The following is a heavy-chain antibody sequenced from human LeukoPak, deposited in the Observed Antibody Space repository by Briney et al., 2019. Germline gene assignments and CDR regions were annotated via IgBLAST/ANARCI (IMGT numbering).Heavy chain of an antibody. V-gene: IGHV4-4*07. CDR2: IYISGST. Sequence: PSETLSLTCTVSGGSISSYYWSWIRQPAGKGLEWIGRIYISGSTNYNPSLKSRVTMSVYTSKNQFSLKLSSVTAADTAAYYCGRGVPAFNIGAQGTRATVSS. J-gene: IGHJ3*02. D-gene: IGHD1-1*01. CDR1: GGSISSYY. CDR3: GRGVPAFNI.